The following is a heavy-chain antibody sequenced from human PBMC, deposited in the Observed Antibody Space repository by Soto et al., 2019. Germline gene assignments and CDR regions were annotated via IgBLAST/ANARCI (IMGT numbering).Heavy chain of an antibody. V-gene: IGHV4-4*02. J-gene: IGHJ5*02. CDR3: TGQWAAGYGAFDP. D-gene: IGHD3-9*01. CDR1: GGSISNNRW. Sequence: QVKLQESGPGLEKPSGTLSLTCAVSGGSISNNRWWTWVRQAPGKGLEWIGEIHDRGSTNYNLSLKSRATVSIDTYRNQFSLEMRAVTAADTAVYYCTGQWAAGYGAFDPWGQGTLVTVSS. CDR2: IHDRGST.